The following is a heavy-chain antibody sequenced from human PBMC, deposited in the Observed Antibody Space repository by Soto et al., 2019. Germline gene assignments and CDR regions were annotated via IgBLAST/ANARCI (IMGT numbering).Heavy chain of an antibody. CDR1: GYRFTSYW. J-gene: IGHJ6*02. CDR3: ARELHDSSSSMMDGMDV. CDR2: IDPSGSYT. D-gene: IGHD6-6*01. V-gene: IGHV5-10-1*01. Sequence: GESLKISWKGSGYRFTSYWISWVRQMPGKGVEWMGRIDPSGSYTNYSPSLQGHVTISVDRSTNTAYLQWSSLRASDTAMYYCARELHDSSSSMMDGMDVWGQGTTVTVS.